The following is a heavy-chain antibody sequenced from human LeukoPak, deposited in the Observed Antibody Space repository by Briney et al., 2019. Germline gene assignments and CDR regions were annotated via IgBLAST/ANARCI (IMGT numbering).Heavy chain of an antibody. CDR3: ARDHYDSSGYYYYYYGMDV. V-gene: IGHV4-59*01. CDR2: IYYSGST. Sequence: SETLSLTCTVSGGSISSYYWSWLRQPSGKGLEWIGYIYYSGSTNYNPSLKSRVTISVDTSKNQFSLKLSSVTAADTAVYYCARDHYDSSGYYYYYYGMDVWGQGTTVTVSS. CDR1: GGSISSYY. D-gene: IGHD3-22*01. J-gene: IGHJ6*02.